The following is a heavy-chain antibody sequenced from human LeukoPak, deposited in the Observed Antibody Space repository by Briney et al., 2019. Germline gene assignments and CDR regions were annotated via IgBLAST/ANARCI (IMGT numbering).Heavy chain of an antibody. J-gene: IGHJ4*02. CDR1: GFTFSSYG. Sequence: GGSLRLSCAASGFTFSSYGMSWVRQAPGKGLELVSAVSGSGGSTNYADSVKGRFTISRDNSKNTLYLQMNSLRAEDTAVYYCAKGRLGYCSGGSCYPFDYWGQGTLVTVSS. D-gene: IGHD2-15*01. CDR3: AKGRLGYCSGGSCYPFDY. V-gene: IGHV3-23*01. CDR2: VSGSGGST.